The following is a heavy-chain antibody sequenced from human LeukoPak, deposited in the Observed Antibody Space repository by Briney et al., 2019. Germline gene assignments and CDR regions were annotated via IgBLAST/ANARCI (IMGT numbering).Heavy chain of an antibody. Sequence: SETLSLTCTVSGGSVSSGGYYWSWIRQPPGKGLEWIGYIYYSGSTYYNPSLKSRVTISVDTSKNQFSLKLSSVTAADTAVYYCAREALWPLWSPWGQGTLVTVSS. V-gene: IGHV4-30-4*01. J-gene: IGHJ5*02. CDR1: GGSVSSGGYY. D-gene: IGHD5-18*01. CDR3: AREALWPLWSP. CDR2: IYYSGST.